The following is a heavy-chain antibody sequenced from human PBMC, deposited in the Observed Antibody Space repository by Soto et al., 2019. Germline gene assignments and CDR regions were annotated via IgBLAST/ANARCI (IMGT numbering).Heavy chain of an antibody. CDR2: IYYSGST. CDR3: ASTQTRDYYDSSGYYSGARLVAFDI. Sequence: SETLSLTCTVSGGSISSGGYYWSWIRQHPGKGLEWIGYIYYSGSTYYNPSLKSRVTISVDTSKNQFSLKLSSVTAADTAVYYCASTQTRDYYDSSGYYSGARLVAFDIWGQGTMVTVSS. CDR1: GGSISSGGYY. J-gene: IGHJ3*02. D-gene: IGHD3-22*01. V-gene: IGHV4-31*03.